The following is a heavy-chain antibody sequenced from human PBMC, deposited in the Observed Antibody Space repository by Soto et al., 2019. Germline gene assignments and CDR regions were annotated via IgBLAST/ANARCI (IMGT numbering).Heavy chain of an antibody. V-gene: IGHV3-33*01. D-gene: IGHD6-19*01. CDR3: ARDSEDSSGWYEYYYGMDV. CDR1: GFTFSSYG. Sequence: GSLRLSCAASGFTFSSYGMHWVRQAPGKGLEWVAAIWYDGSNKYYADSVKGRFTISRDNSKNTLYLQMNSLRAEDTAVYYCARDSEDSSGWYEYYYGMDVWGQGTTVTVSS. J-gene: IGHJ6*02. CDR2: IWYDGSNK.